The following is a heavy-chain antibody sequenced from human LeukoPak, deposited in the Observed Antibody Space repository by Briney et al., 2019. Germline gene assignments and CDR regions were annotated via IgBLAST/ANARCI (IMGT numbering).Heavy chain of an antibody. CDR1: GYTFTGDN. D-gene: IGHD3-22*01. J-gene: IGHJ4*02. CDR3: AKGVITTGFDY. CDR2: FDPEVGET. V-gene: IGHV1-24*01. Sequence: ASVRVSCKDSGYTFTGDNMHWVRQAPGQGLEWMGGFDPEVGETIYAQKFQGRVTMTEDTSTDTAYMELSSLRSEDTAVYYCAKGVITTGFDYWGQGTLVTVSS.